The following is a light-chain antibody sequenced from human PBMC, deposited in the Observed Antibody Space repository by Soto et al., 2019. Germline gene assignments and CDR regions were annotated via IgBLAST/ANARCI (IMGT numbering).Light chain of an antibody. CDR2: GAS. V-gene: IGKV3-15*01. CDR3: QQYGTSPPT. Sequence: EVVMTQSPAILSVSPGERATLSCRASQSVSINLAWYQQKPGQAPRLLIYGASTRATGIPARFSGSGSGTEFTLTISSLQSEDFAVYNCQQYGTSPPTFGQGTKV. J-gene: IGKJ1*01. CDR1: QSVSIN.